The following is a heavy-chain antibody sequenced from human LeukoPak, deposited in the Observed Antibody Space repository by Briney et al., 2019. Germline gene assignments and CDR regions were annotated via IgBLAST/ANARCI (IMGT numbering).Heavy chain of an antibody. D-gene: IGHD6-13*01. V-gene: IGHV4-34*01. CDR3: ARTAAAGLASDY. CDR1: GGSFSGYY. CDR2: INHSGST. J-gene: IGHJ4*02. Sequence: SETLSLTCAVYGGSFSGYYWSWIRQPPGKGLEWIGEINHSGSTNYNPSLKSRVTISVDTSKNQFSLKLSSVTAADTAVYYCARTAAAGLASDYWGQGTLAAVSS.